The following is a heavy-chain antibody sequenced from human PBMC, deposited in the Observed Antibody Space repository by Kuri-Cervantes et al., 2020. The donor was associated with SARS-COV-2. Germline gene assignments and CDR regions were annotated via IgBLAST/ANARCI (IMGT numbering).Heavy chain of an antibody. CDR2: INPNSGGT. V-gene: IGHV1-2*04. J-gene: IGHJ4*02. CDR3: ARVRTVYTAMTYHHFDY. Sequence: ASVKVSCKASGYTLTSYAMHWVRQAPGQGLEWMGWINPNSGGTNYAQKFQGWVTMTRDTSISTAYMELSRLRSDDTAVYYCARVRTVYTAMTYHHFDYWGQGTLVTVSS. CDR1: GYTLTSYA. D-gene: IGHD5-18*01.